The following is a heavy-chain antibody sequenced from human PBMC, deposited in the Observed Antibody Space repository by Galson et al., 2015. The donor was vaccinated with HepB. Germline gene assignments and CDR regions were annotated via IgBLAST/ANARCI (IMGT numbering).Heavy chain of an antibody. V-gene: IGHV1-18*01. CDR2: ISAYNGNT. Sequence: SVKVSCKASGYTFTSYGISWVRQAPGQGLEWMGWISAYNGNTNYAQKLQGRVTMTTDTSTSTAYMELRSLRSDDTAVYYCARFRVVPATTDWFDPWGQGTLVTVPS. D-gene: IGHD2-2*01. J-gene: IGHJ5*02. CDR3: ARFRVVPATTDWFDP. CDR1: GYTFTSYG.